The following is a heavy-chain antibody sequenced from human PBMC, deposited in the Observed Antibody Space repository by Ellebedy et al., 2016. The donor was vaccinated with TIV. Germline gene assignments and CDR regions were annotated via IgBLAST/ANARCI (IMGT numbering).Heavy chain of an antibody. Sequence: GGSLRLXCAASGFTFSSYAMSWVRQAPGKGLEWVSAISGSGGSTYYADSVKGRFTISRDNSKNTLYLQMNSLRAEDTAVYYCATGSRLYGGNSGLVYWGQGTLVTVSS. CDR3: ATGSRLYGGNSGLVY. V-gene: IGHV3-23*01. J-gene: IGHJ4*02. CDR2: ISGSGGST. CDR1: GFTFSSYA. D-gene: IGHD4-23*01.